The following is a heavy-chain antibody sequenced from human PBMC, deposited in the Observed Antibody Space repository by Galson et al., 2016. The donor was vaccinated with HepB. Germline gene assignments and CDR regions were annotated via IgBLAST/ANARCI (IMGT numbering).Heavy chain of an antibody. D-gene: IGHD1-26*01. CDR2: ISMSGSSR. J-gene: IGHJ6*04. Sequence: SLRLSCAGSGFTFSATGMTWARQAPGKGLECVSSISMSGSSRDYADAVKGRFTISRDNSKNTLILQMNSLRPEDKAVYYCVKGSTAPDVWGKGTTVTVTS. CDR1: GFTFSATG. CDR3: VKGSTAPDV. V-gene: IGHV3-23*01.